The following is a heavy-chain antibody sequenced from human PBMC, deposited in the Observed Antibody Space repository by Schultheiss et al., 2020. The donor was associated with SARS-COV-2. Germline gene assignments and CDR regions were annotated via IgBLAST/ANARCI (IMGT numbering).Heavy chain of an antibody. CDR2: IYWDDDK. CDR3: AHSLPVTSYFDY. J-gene: IGHJ4*02. Sequence: SGPTLVKPTQTLTLTCTFSGFSLSTSGMCVSWIRQPPGKALEWLALIYWDDDKRYSPSLKSRLTITKDTSKNQVVLTMTNMDPVDTATYYCAHSLPVTSYFDYWGQGTLVTVSS. D-gene: IGHD5-18*01. CDR1: GFSLSTSGMC. V-gene: IGHV2-5*02.